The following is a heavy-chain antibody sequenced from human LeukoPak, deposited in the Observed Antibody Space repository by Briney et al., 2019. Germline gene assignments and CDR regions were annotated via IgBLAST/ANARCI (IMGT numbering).Heavy chain of an antibody. J-gene: IGHJ4*02. CDR1: GYTFTGYY. D-gene: IGHD3-9*01. Sequence: ASVKVSCEASGYTFTGYYMHWVRQAPGQGLEWMGWINPNSGVTNYAQNFQGRVTMTRDTSINTAYMDLSRLRSDDTAIYYCARDWNDILTGYGTDYWGQGTLVTVSS. CDR3: ARDWNDILTGYGTDY. CDR2: INPNSGVT. V-gene: IGHV1-2*02.